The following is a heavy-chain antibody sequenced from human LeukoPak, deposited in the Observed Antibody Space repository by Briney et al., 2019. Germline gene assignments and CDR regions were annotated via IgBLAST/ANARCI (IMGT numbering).Heavy chain of an antibody. D-gene: IGHD3-9*01. CDR1: GGTFSSYA. V-gene: IGHV1-69*05. Sequence: GASVKVSCKASGGTFSSYAISWVRQAPGQGLEWMGGIIPIFGTANYAQKFQGRVTITTDESTSTAYMELSSLRSEDTAVYYCARSPYDILTGYYNRHFDYWGQGTLVTVSS. J-gene: IGHJ4*02. CDR2: IIPIFGTA. CDR3: ARSPYDILTGYYNRHFDY.